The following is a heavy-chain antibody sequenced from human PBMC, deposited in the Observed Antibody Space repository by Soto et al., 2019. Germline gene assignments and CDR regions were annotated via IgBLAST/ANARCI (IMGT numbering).Heavy chain of an antibody. D-gene: IGHD3-10*01. V-gene: IGHV2-5*01. CDR2: IYGHGDK. CDR3: ALLRPSSFYGSGSDFYFDY. J-gene: IGHJ4*01. Sequence: QITLKESGPTLVNPTQTLTLSCTFSGFSLTTSGEGVGWSRQSPGKALEWLARIYGHGDKRYSPSLTSRLTITKETSRSQVVLTMTNMDPVDTATYDCALLRPSSFYGSGSDFYFDYWGHGTLVIVSS. CDR1: GFSLTTSGEG.